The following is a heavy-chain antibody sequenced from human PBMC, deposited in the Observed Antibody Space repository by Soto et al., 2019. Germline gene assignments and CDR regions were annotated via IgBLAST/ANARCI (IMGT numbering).Heavy chain of an antibody. CDR1: GFTFSSYS. CDR2: INSSSSYI. Sequence: EVQLVESGGGLVKPGGSLRLSCAASGFTFSSYSMNWVRQAPGKGLEWVSSINSSSSYIYYAESVKGRFTISRDNAKNSLYLQMNGLRAEDTAVYYCARDRDCSGGSCYFYFDYWGQGTLVTVSS. V-gene: IGHV3-21*01. CDR3: ARDRDCSGGSCYFYFDY. J-gene: IGHJ4*02. D-gene: IGHD2-15*01.